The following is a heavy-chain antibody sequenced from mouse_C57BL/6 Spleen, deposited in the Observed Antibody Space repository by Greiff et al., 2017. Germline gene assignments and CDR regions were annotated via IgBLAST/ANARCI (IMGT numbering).Heavy chain of an antibody. D-gene: IGHD2-4*01. V-gene: IGHV5-16*01. CDR3: ARDYDYVLDY. Sequence: EVQRVESEGGLVQPGSSMKLSCTASGFTFSDYYMAWVRQVPEKGLEWVANINYDGSSTYYLDSLKSRFIISRDNAKNILYLQMSSLKSEDTATYYCARDYDYVLDYWGQGTTLTVSS. CDR2: INYDGSST. CDR1: GFTFSDYY. J-gene: IGHJ2*01.